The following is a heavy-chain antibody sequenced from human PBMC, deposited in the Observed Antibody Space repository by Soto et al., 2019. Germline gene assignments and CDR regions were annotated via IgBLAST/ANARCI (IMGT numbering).Heavy chain of an antibody. J-gene: IGHJ4*02. CDR2: IYYSGST. V-gene: IGHV4-59*02. CDR3: ARGKGYFDY. Sequence: SETLSLTCTVSGGSVSGFYLSWIRQPPGKGLEWIGYIYYSGSTNYNPSLKSRVTISVDTSKNQFSLKLISVTAADTVVYYCARGKGYFDYWGQGTLGPVSS. CDR1: GGSVSGFY.